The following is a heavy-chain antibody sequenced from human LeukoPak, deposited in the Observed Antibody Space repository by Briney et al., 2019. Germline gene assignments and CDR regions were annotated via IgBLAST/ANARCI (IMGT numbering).Heavy chain of an antibody. CDR3: ASRGQYSSSWFAFGY. V-gene: IGHV1-69*04. CDR2: IIPILGIA. J-gene: IGHJ4*02. D-gene: IGHD6-13*01. CDR1: GGTFSSYA. Sequence: GASVKVSCKASGGTFSSYAISWVRQAPGQGLEWMGRIIPILGIANYAQKFQGRVTITADKSTSTAYMELSSLRSEDTAVYYCASRGQYSSSWFAFGYWGQGTLATVSS.